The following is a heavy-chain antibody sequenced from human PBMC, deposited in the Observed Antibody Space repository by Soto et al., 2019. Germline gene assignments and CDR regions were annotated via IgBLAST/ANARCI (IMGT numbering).Heavy chain of an antibody. D-gene: IGHD1-26*01. CDR1: GYTLMEKS. J-gene: IGHJ4*01. V-gene: IGHV1-24*01. CDR3: ALARFSGGYYGADYFDY. Sequence: ASVKVSCKLSGYTLMEKSVHWVRQAPGRGLEWMGGFDPEEDETIYAQKLQGRLTVTEDTSTDTAYLEMSSLTSEDTAIYYCALARFSGGYYGADYFDYWGRGALVTV. CDR2: FDPEEDET.